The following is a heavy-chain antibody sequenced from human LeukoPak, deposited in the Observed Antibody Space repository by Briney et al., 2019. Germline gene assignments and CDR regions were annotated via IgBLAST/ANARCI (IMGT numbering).Heavy chain of an antibody. CDR1: GLTFSNYA. J-gene: IGHJ4*02. Sequence: PGGSLRLSCAASGLTFSNYAMSWVRQAPGKGLEWVSIISGSDGHIYYADSVKGRFTISRDNSKNTLYLQVNSLRAEDTAVYYCAKDPVDYGGDDADFWGQGTLVTVSS. CDR3: AKDPVDYGGDDADF. D-gene: IGHD4-23*01. CDR2: ISGSDGHI. V-gene: IGHV3-23*01.